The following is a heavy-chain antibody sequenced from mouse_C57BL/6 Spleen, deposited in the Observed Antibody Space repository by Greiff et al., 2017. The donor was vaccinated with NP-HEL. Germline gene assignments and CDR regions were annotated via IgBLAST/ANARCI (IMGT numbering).Heavy chain of an antibody. D-gene: IGHD2-1*01. CDR1: GFSLTSYG. V-gene: IGHV2-5*01. CDR2: IWRGGST. Sequence: QVQLQQSGPGLVQPSQSLSITCTVSGFSLTSYGVHWVRQSPGKGLEWLGVIWRGGSTDYNAAFMSRLSITKDNSKSQVFFKMNSLQADDTAIYYCAKNYGGTLYYYFDYWGQGTTLTVSS. J-gene: IGHJ2*01. CDR3: AKNYGGTLYYYFDY.